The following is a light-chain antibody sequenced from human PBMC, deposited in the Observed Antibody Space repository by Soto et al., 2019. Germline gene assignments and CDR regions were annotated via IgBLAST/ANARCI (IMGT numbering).Light chain of an antibody. J-gene: IGKJ1*01. CDR1: QGIRKD. CDR3: QQYTNTNNPWM. Sequence: DIQMTQSPSSLSASVGDRATITCLASQGIRKDLGWYQQKPGKAPKRLIYAASSLQSRVPSSFSGSGSGTEFTLIISGLQPDDSATYYCQQYTNTNNPWMFGQGTKVDIK. V-gene: IGKV1-17*01. CDR2: AAS.